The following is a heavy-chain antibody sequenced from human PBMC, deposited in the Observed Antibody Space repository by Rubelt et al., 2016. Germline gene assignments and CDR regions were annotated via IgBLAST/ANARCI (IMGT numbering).Heavy chain of an antibody. CDR2: IDPRDSYT. CDR1: GYSFTNYW. CDR3: ARRGMQWVHPDY. V-gene: IGHV5-10-1*01. J-gene: IGHJ4*02. D-gene: IGHD1-1*01. Sequence: EVQLVQSGAEVKKPGESLKISCKGSGYSFTNYWISWVRQMPGKGLEWMGRIDPRDSYTSYSPSFQGHVTISVDKSISTAYLQWSSLKASDTAMYYCARRGMQWVHPDYWGQGTLVTVSS.